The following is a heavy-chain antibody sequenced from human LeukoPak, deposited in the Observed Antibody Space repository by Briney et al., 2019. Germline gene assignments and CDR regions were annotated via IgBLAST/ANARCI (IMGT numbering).Heavy chain of an antibody. D-gene: IGHD2-2*01. CDR2: INPSGGST. J-gene: IGHJ3*02. Sequence: GASVKVSCKASGCTFTSYYMHWVRQAPGQGLEWMGIINPSGGSTSYAQKFQGRVTMTRDTSTSTVYMELSSLRSEDTAVYYCARVVPAFTDAFDIWGQWTMVTVSS. V-gene: IGHV1-46*03. CDR3: ARVVPAFTDAFDI. CDR1: GCTFTSYY.